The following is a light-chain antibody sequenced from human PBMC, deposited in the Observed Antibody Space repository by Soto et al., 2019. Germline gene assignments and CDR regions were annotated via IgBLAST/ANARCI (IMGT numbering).Light chain of an antibody. J-gene: IGKJ1*01. Sequence: DIQMTQSPSSLSASVGDRVTITCRASEGITNYLAWYQQKPGKAPKLLIYASSTLQSGAPSRFSGSGSGPDFTLTISSLQPEDVATYYCQKYNSAPTWTFGQGTKVEVK. CDR1: EGITNY. CDR3: QKYNSAPTWT. V-gene: IGKV1-27*01. CDR2: ASS.